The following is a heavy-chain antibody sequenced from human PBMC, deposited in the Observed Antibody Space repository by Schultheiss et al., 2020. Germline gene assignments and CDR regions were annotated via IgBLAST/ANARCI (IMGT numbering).Heavy chain of an antibody. CDR2: IRSKAYGGTT. D-gene: IGHD5-18*01. V-gene: IGHV3-49*04. Sequence: GESLKISCTASGFTFGDYAMSWVRQAPGKGLEWVGFIRSKAYGGTTEYAASVKGRFTISRDDSKSIAYLQMNSLKTEDTAVYYCAREKGYSYGRYFDYWGQGTLVTVSS. CDR3: AREKGYSYGRYFDY. CDR1: GFTFGDYA. J-gene: IGHJ4*02.